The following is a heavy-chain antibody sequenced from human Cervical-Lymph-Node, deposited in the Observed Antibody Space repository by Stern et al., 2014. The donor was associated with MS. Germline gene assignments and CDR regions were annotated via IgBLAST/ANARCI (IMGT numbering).Heavy chain of an antibody. CDR1: GYSFSTYW. J-gene: IGHJ5*02. CDR3: VRLGYFGSRSYYFEQNWFDP. D-gene: IGHD3-10*01. V-gene: IGHV5-51*03. CDR2: IYPAASDT. Sequence: EVQLVESGSEVKKAGESLRISCKGSGYSFSTYWVGWVRQMPGKGLEWMGIIYPAASDTRYSPSFQGQVTISADKSISTAYLQWSSLKASDTAMYYCVRLGYFGSRSYYFEQNWFDPWGQGTLVIVSS.